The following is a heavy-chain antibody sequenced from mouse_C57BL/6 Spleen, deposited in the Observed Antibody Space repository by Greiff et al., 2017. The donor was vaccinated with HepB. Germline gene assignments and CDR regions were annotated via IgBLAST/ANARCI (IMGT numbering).Heavy chain of an antibody. J-gene: IGHJ4*01. CDR3: ARAPLLRLNYAMDY. V-gene: IGHV1-78*01. CDR1: GYTFTDHT. D-gene: IGHD3-2*02. Sequence: VKLQESDAELVKPGASVKISCKVSGYTFTDHTIHWMKQRPEQGLEWIGYIYPRDGSTKYNEKFKGKATLTADKSSSTAYMQLNSLTSEDSAVYFCARAPLLRLNYAMDYWGQGTSVTVSS. CDR2: IYPRDGST.